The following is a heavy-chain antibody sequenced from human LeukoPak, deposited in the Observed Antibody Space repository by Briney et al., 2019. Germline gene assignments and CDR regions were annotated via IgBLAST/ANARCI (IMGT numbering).Heavy chain of an antibody. CDR3: ARVRYYDSSGYWTYFDY. D-gene: IGHD3-22*01. V-gene: IGHV3-64*04. CDR1: GFPFSSYA. CDR2: ISDSGGST. J-gene: IGHJ4*02. Sequence: GGSLRLSCSASGFPFSSYAMHWVRQAPGKGLEYVSAISDSGGSTYYADSVKGRFTISRDNSKNTLYLQMNSLRAEDTAVYYCARVRYYDSSGYWTYFDYWGQGTLVTVSS.